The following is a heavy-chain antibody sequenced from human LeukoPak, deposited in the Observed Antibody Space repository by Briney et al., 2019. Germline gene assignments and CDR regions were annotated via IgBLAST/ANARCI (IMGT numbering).Heavy chain of an antibody. CDR3: ATGVRYFDWFFGFVDY. Sequence: APVKVSCKVSGYTLTELSMHWMRQAPGKGLEWMGGFDPEDGETIYAQKFQGRVTMTEDTSTDTAYMELSSLRSEDTAVYYCATGVRYFDWFFGFVDYWGQGTLVTVSS. V-gene: IGHV1-24*01. CDR1: GYTLTELS. D-gene: IGHD3-9*01. CDR2: FDPEDGET. J-gene: IGHJ4*02.